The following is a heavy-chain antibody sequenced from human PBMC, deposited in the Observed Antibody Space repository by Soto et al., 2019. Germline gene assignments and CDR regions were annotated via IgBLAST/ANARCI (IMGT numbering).Heavy chain of an antibody. CDR1: GGSFSGYY. CDR3: ARLEHMATGNDY. D-gene: IGHD5-12*01. Sequence: SETLSLTCAVYGGSFSGYYWSWIRQPPGKGLEWIGEINHSGSTNYNPSLKSRVTISVDTSKNQFSLKLSSVTAADTAVYYCARLEHMATGNDYWGQGTLVTVSS. V-gene: IGHV4-34*01. CDR2: INHSGST. J-gene: IGHJ4*02.